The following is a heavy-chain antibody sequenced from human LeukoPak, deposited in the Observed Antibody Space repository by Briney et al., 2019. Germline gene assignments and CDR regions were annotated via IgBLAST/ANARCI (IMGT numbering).Heavy chain of an antibody. V-gene: IGHV1-18*01. Sequence: ASVKVSCKASRYTFTSYGISWVRQAPGQGLEWLAWISAYNGNTNYAQKLQGRVTMTTDTSTSTAYMELRSLRSDDTAVYYCARQYCSSTSCSENWFDPWGQGTLVTVSS. CDR2: ISAYNGNT. CDR3: ARQYCSSTSCSENWFDP. D-gene: IGHD2-2*01. J-gene: IGHJ5*02. CDR1: RYTFTSYG.